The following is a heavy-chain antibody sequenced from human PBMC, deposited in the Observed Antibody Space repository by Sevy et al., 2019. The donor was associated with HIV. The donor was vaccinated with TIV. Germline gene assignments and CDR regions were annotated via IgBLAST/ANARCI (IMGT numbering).Heavy chain of an antibody. CDR1: GGTFSSYG. CDR3: ARDRGDSNYPLYYYMDV. V-gene: IGHV1-69*13. Sequence: ASVKVSCKASGGTFSSYGVSWVRQAPGQGLEWMGGIIPIFGTTNYAQTFQGRVTITADQSTSTAYMELSSLSSEDTAVYYCARDRGDSNYPLYYYMDVWGKGTTVIVS. CDR2: IIPIFGTT. J-gene: IGHJ6*03. D-gene: IGHD4-4*01.